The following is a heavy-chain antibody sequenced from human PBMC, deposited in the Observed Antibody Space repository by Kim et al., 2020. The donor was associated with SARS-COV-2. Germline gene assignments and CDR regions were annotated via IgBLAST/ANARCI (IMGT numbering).Heavy chain of an antibody. V-gene: IGHV4-39*07. D-gene: IGHD5-12*01. Sequence: KVRVTISVDTSKNQFSLKLSSVTAADTAVYYCARLPHEYRYSGYENKKDYWGQGTLVTVSS. J-gene: IGHJ4*02. CDR3: ARLPHEYRYSGYENKKDY.